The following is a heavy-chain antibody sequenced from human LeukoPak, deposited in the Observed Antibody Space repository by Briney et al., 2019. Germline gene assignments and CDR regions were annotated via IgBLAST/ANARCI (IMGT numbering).Heavy chain of an antibody. D-gene: IGHD3-3*01. Sequence: GGSLRLSCAASGFIFSTHWMHWVRQTPGKGLVWVSRLDSDGRDARYADSVKGRFNISRDNAKTTLYLQMNSLRVEDTAVYYCAKEAGVGRQGFDYWGHGILVTVSS. CDR1: GFIFSTHW. V-gene: IGHV3-74*01. CDR3: AKEAGVGRQGFDY. J-gene: IGHJ4*01. CDR2: LDSDGRDA.